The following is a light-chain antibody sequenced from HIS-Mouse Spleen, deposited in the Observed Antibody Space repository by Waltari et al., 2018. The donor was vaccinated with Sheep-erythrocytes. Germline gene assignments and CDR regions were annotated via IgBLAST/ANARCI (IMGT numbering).Light chain of an antibody. CDR1: SSDVGSYNL. Sequence: QSALTQPASVSGSPGQSLTIPCTGTSSDVGSYNLVPWYQQHPGKAPKLMIYEGSKRPSGVSNRFSGSKSGNTASLTISGLQAEDEADYYCCSYAGSSTPWVFGGGTKLTVL. J-gene: IGLJ3*02. CDR2: EGS. CDR3: CSYAGSSTPWV. V-gene: IGLV2-23*01.